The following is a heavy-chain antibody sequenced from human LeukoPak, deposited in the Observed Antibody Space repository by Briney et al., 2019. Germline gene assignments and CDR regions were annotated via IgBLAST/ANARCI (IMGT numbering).Heavy chain of an antibody. CDR2: ISSSTTLI. CDR1: EFTFNTYS. J-gene: IGHJ6*03. Sequence: PGGSLRLSCAASEFTFNTYSMNWVRQAPGKGLEWVSYISSSTTLIKYADSVRGRFTISRDNAQNSLYLQMNSLRAEDTAVYYCARATYDILTGYDLYYYYYMDVWGKGTTVTVSS. V-gene: IGHV3-48*01. CDR3: ARATYDILTGYDLYYYYYMDV. D-gene: IGHD3-9*01.